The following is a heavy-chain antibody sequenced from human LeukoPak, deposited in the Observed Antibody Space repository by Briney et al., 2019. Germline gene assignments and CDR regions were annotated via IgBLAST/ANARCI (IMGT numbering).Heavy chain of an antibody. CDR2: IRYDGSDK. J-gene: IGHJ5*02. CDR3: ANGGTYSSGP. CDR1: GFTFTTYG. Sequence: PGGSLRLSCAVSGFTFTTYGMNWVRQAPGKGLEWVAFIRYDGSDKYYADSVKGRFTISRDDSKNTLYLQMNSLRGEDTAVYYCANGGTYSSGPWGQGTLVTVSS. D-gene: IGHD3-22*01. V-gene: IGHV3-30*02.